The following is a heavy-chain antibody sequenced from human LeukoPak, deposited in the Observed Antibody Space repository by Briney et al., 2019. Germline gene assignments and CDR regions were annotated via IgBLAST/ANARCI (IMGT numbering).Heavy chain of an antibody. D-gene: IGHD5-24*01. Sequence: SQTLSLTCAISGDSVSSNSATWHWIRQSPSRGLEWLGRTYYRSKWYNDYAVSVKNRITINPDTSKNQFSLQLNSVTPEDTAVYYCARDDGVVEMAYRAWGQGTLVTVSS. V-gene: IGHV6-1*01. CDR2: TYYRSKWYN. CDR3: ARDDGVVEMAYRA. CDR1: GDSVSSNSAT. J-gene: IGHJ5*02.